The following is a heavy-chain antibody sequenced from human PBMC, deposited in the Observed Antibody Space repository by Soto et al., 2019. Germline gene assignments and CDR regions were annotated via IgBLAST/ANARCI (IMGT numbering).Heavy chain of an antibody. D-gene: IGHD6-13*01. J-gene: IGHJ6*02. V-gene: IGHV1-46*01. CDR3: ATRGGIAAAGTGSYGMDV. CDR2: INPSGGST. Sequence: GASVKVSCKASGYTFTSYYMHWVRQAPGQGLEWMGIINPSGGSTSYAQKFQGRVTMTRDTSTSTVYMELSSLRSEDTAVYYYATRGGIAAAGTGSYGMDVWGQGTTVTVSS. CDR1: GYTFTSYY.